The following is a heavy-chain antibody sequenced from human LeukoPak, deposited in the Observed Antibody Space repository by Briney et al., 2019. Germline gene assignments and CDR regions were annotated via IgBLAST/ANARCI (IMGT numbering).Heavy chain of an antibody. CDR2: ISSSGGTT. Sequence: GGSLRLSCAASGFTFSTNAVNWARQAPGKGLEWVSAISSSGGTTYYADSVKGRFSISRYNSKNTLYLRMNSLRAEDTAIYYCANDRTAWPTTFDSWGQGSLVTVSA. CDR1: GFTFSTNA. CDR3: ANDRTAWPTTFDS. J-gene: IGHJ4*02. D-gene: IGHD1-1*01. V-gene: IGHV3-23*01.